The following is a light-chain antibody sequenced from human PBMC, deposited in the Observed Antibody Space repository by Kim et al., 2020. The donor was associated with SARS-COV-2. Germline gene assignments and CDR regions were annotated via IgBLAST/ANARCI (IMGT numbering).Light chain of an antibody. Sequence: LSPGERATLSCRASESVSSSPLAWYQQKPGQAPRLLIYGASSRATGIPDRFSGSGSGTDFTLTISRLEPEDFAVYYCQQYSGASYTFGQGTKLEI. CDR1: ESVSSSP. J-gene: IGKJ2*01. CDR3: QQYSGASYT. V-gene: IGKV3-20*01. CDR2: GAS.